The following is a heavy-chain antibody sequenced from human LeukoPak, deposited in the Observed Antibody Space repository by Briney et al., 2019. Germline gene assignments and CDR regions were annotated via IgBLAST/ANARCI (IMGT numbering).Heavy chain of an antibody. Sequence: GGSLRLSCPASAFTFRNYGMHWVRQAPGKGLEWVASIRTDGGEKYHADSVQGRFSISRDNSKNTLYLQMDSLRAEDTALYYCARIGYSTSWANFDYWGQGTLVTVSS. V-gene: IGHV3-30*02. CDR3: ARIGYSTSWANFDY. CDR1: AFTFRNYG. D-gene: IGHD6-13*01. CDR2: IRTDGGEK. J-gene: IGHJ4*02.